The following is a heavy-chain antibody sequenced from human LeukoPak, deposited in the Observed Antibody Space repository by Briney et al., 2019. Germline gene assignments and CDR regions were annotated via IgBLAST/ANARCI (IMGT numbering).Heavy chain of an antibody. CDR2: IIPIFGTA. CDR1: GGTFSSYA. D-gene: IGHD6-13*01. J-gene: IGHJ4*02. Sequence: SVKVSCKASGGTFSSYAISWVRQAPGQGLEWMGGIIPIFGTANYAQKFQGRVTITADESTSTAYMELSSLRSEDTAVYYCARGALLAAAIDYWGQGTLVTVSS. V-gene: IGHV1-69*01. CDR3: ARGALLAAAIDY.